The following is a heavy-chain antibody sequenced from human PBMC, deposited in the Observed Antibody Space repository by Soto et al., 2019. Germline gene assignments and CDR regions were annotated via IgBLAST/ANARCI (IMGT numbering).Heavy chain of an antibody. CDR2: IYYSGST. CDR1: GGSISSYY. CDR3: ARDPDYYYGSGSGNWFDP. Sequence: PSETLSLTCTVSGGSISSYYWSWIRQPPGKGLEWIGHIYYSGSTNYNPSLKSRVTMTTDTSTSTAYMELRSLRSDDTAVYYCARDPDYYYGSGSGNWFDPWGQGTLVTV. D-gene: IGHD3-10*01. J-gene: IGHJ5*02. V-gene: IGHV4-59*01.